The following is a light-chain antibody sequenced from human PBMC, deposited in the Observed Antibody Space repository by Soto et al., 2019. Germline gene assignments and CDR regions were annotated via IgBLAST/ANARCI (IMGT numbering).Light chain of an antibody. CDR2: EVT. CDR3: SSFTSRFTFNYI. V-gene: IGLV2-14*01. Sequence: QSVLTQPASVSGSPGQSITISCTGTSSDVGGYNYVFWYQQHPGKAPKIIIYEVTNRPSGVSNRFSGSKSGNTASLTISGLQAEDDADYYCSSFTSRFTFNYIFGTGTKVTVL. J-gene: IGLJ1*01. CDR1: SSDVGGYNY.